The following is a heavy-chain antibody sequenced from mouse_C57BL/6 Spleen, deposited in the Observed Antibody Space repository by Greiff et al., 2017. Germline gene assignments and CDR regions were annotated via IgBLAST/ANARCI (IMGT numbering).Heavy chain of an antibody. J-gene: IGHJ3*01. CDR2: INPGSGGT. CDR1: GYAFTNYL. V-gene: IGHV1-54*01. CDR3: ACPIYSTSAWFAY. D-gene: IGHD2-5*01. Sequence: VKLQESGAELVRPGTSVKVSCKASGYAFTNYLIEWVKQRPGQGLEWIGVINPGSGGTNYNEKFKGKATLTADKSSSTAYMQLSSLTSEDSAVYFCACPIYSTSAWFAYWGQGTLVTVSA.